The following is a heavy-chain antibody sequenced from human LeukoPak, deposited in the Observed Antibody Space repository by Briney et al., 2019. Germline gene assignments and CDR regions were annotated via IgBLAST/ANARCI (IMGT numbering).Heavy chain of an antibody. J-gene: IGHJ4*02. CDR1: GFTFSSYS. CDR2: ISSSSSTI. CDR3: ARDGGNSAYNYFDY. Sequence: PGGSLRLSCAASGFTFSSYSMNWVRQAPGKGLEWVSYISSSSSTIYSADSVKGRFTISRDNAKNSLYLQMNSLRAEDTAVYFCARDGGNSAYNYFDYWGQGTLVTVSP. V-gene: IGHV3-48*04. D-gene: IGHD3-16*01.